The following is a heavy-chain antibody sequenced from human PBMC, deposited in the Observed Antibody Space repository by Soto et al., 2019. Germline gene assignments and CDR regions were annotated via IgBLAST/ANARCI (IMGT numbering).Heavy chain of an antibody. J-gene: IGHJ4*02. CDR1: GFTFSSYA. D-gene: IGHD2-15*01. V-gene: IGHV3-23*01. Sequence: EVQLLESGGGVVQPGGSLRLSCAASGFTFSSYAMSWVRQARGMGLEWVSAISGSGGGTYYADSVKGRFTISRDNSKNTLYLQMNSLRAEDTGVYYCARVIGYCSGGSCYGRYYFDYWVQGTLVTVSS. CDR2: ISGSGGGT. CDR3: ARVIGYCSGGSCYGRYYFDY.